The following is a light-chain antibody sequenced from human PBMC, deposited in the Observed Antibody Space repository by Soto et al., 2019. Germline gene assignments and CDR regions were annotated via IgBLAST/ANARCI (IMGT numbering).Light chain of an antibody. V-gene: IGLV2-23*02. J-gene: IGLJ3*02. CDR2: EVN. Sequence: QSALTQPASVSGSPGQSITISCTGTSSDVGLYNLVSWYQHLPGKAPKLIIYEVNERPSGISDRFSGSKSGNTASLTISGLQDEDEADYYCCSYVGSSIFMFGGGTKVTVL. CDR3: CSYVGSSIFM. CDR1: SSDVGLYNL.